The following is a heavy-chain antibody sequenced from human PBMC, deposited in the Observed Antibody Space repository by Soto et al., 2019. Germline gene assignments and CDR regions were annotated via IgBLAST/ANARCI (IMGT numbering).Heavy chain of an antibody. CDR1: GFTFSVYA. J-gene: IGHJ4*02. CDR3: AKDRTFGPPLVRFDS. D-gene: IGHD6-6*01. CDR2: ISGNGGST. Sequence: EVQLLESGGGLVQPGGSLRLSCGASGFTFSVYAMTWVRQAPGKGLEWVSAISGNGGSTYYADSVKGRFTISRDNSKTTLHLQMTSLRVEDTAVYYCAKDRTFGPPLVRFDSWGQRTLVTVSS. V-gene: IGHV3-23*01.